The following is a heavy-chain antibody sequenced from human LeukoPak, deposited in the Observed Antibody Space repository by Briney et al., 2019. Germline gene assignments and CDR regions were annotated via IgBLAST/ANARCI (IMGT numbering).Heavy chain of an antibody. CDR3: ARGAPSGTRRGRQFDP. CDR1: GYTFTSYD. CDR2: MNPNSGNT. Sequence: ASVKVSCKASGYTFTSYDINWVRQATGQGLEWMGWMNPNSGNTGYAQKFQGRVTMTRNTSISTAYMELSSLRSEDTAVYYRARGAPSGTRRGRQFDPWGQGTLVTVSS. D-gene: IGHD1-26*01. V-gene: IGHV1-8*01. J-gene: IGHJ5*02.